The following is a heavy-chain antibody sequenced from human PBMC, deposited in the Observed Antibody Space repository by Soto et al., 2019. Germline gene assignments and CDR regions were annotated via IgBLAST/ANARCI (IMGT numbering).Heavy chain of an antibody. D-gene: IGHD5-12*01. CDR2: ISDGGRT. CDR3: SRDHTSGGYDY. V-gene: IGHV3-53*01. J-gene: IGHJ4*02. CDR1: GFTVNNVY. Sequence: GGSLRLSCAAFGFTVNNVYMSWVRQAPGKGLEWVSTISDGGRTYYADSVKGRFTLSRDNSKNTLYLRMNNLRAEDTAVYYCSRDHTSGGYDYRGPGTLVTVSS.